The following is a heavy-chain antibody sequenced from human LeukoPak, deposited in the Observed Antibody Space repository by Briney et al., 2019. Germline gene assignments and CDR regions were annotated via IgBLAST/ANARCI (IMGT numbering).Heavy chain of an antibody. Sequence: SETLSLTCAVYVGAFSDYYWTWIRQSPGKGLEWIGEINHSGTTNYNPSLKSRVTISVDTSKNQFSLKLSSVTAADTAVYYCARGRRYIVGAPYFDYWGQGTLVTVSS. D-gene: IGHD1-26*01. CDR3: ARGRRYIVGAPYFDY. CDR2: INHSGTT. V-gene: IGHV4-34*01. J-gene: IGHJ4*02. CDR1: VGAFSDYY.